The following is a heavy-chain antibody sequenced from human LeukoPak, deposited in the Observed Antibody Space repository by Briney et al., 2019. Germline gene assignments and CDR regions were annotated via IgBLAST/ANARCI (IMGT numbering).Heavy chain of an antibody. CDR2: INHSGST. CDR3: ARGRVVTAILDY. J-gene: IGHJ4*02. V-gene: IGHV4-34*01. Sequence: SETLSLTCAVYGGSSSGYYWSWIRQPPGKGLEWIGEINHSGSTNYNPSLKSRVTISVDTSKNQFSLKLSSVTAADTAVYYCARGRVVTAILDYWGQGTLVTVSS. CDR1: GGSSSGYY. D-gene: IGHD2-21*02.